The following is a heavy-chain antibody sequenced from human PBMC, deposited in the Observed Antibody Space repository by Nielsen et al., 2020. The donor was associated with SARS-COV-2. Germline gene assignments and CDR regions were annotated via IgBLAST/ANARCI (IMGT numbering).Heavy chain of an antibody. Sequence: GESLKISCAASGFTFSSYAMSWVRQAPGKGLEWVSVIYTGGTGTHYADSVKGRFSISRDNSKNTLYLQMNSLRAEDTAVYYCAKGRDNYYYDSWYYFDYWGQGSLVTVSS. CDR1: GFTFSSYA. J-gene: IGHJ4*02. CDR3: AKGRDNYYYDSWYYFDY. D-gene: IGHD3-22*01. V-gene: IGHV3-23*03. CDR2: IYTGGTGT.